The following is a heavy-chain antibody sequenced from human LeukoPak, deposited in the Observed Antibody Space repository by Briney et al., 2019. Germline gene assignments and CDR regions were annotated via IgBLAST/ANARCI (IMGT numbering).Heavy chain of an antibody. CDR2: INSDGSST. Sequence: GGSLRLSCAASGFTFSSYWMHWVRQAPGKGLVWVSRINSDGSSTSYADSVKGRFTISRDNAKNSLYLQMNSLRAEDTAVYYCARDRLRLGELSAFDYWGQGTLVTVSS. D-gene: IGHD3-16*02. J-gene: IGHJ4*02. CDR3: ARDRLRLGELSAFDY. CDR1: GFTFSSYW. V-gene: IGHV3-74*01.